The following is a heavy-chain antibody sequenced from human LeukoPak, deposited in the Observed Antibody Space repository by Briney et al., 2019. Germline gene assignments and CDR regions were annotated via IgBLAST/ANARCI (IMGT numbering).Heavy chain of an antibody. CDR1: GFTFSGSA. D-gene: IGHD3-22*01. CDR3: TRRGYKHYDSTGGDF. CDR2: IRSITNNYAT. J-gene: IGHJ4*02. Sequence: GGSLRLSCEASGFTFSGSAMHWVRQASGKGLEWVGRIRSITNNYATAYAASMKGRFTISRDDSKNTAYLQMNSLETEDTAVYYCTRRGYKHYDSTGGDFWGQGTLVTVSS. V-gene: IGHV3-73*01.